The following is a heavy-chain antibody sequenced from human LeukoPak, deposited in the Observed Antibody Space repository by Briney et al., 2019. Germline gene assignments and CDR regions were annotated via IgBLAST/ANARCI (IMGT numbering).Heavy chain of an antibody. CDR2: IRYDGSNK. Sequence: GGSLRLSCAASGFTFSSYGMHWVRQAPGKGLEWVAFIRYDGSNKYYADSVKGRFTISRDNSKNTLYLQMNSLRAEDTAVYYCAKTAASLLWFGAHWFDPWGQGTLVTVSS. D-gene: IGHD3-10*01. V-gene: IGHV3-30*02. CDR3: AKTAASLLWFGAHWFDP. CDR1: GFTFSSYG. J-gene: IGHJ5*02.